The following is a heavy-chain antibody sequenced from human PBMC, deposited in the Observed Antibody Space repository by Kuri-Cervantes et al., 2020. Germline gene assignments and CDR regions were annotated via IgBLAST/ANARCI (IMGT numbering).Heavy chain of an antibody. CDR2: ISYDGSNK. V-gene: IGHV3-30*03. J-gene: IGHJ4*02. CDR1: GFTFSTYG. Sequence: GESLKISCAASGFTFSTYGMHWVRQAPGKGLEWVAVISYDGSNKYYADSVKGRFTISRDNSKNTLYLQMNSLRADDTAVYYCARGPKRGVGFSDSLFDYWGQGTLVTVSS. D-gene: IGHD2-21*01. CDR3: ARGPKRGVGFSDSLFDY.